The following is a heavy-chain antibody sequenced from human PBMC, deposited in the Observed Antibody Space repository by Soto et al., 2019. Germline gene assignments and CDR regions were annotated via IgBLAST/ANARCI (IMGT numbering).Heavy chain of an antibody. J-gene: IGHJ4*02. CDR3: ARDLEGDIVVVPAANFDY. Sequence: EVQLVESGGGLVQPGGSLRLSCAASGFTFSSYWMSWVRQAPGKGREWVANIKQDGSEKYYVDSVKGRFTISRDNAKNSLYLQMNSLRAEDTAVYYCARDLEGDIVVVPAANFDYWGQGTLVTVSS. D-gene: IGHD2-2*01. CDR1: GFTFSSYW. V-gene: IGHV3-7*01. CDR2: IKQDGSEK.